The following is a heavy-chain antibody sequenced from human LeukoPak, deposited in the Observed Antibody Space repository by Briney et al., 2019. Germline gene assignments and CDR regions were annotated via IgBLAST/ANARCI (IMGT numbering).Heavy chain of an antibody. V-gene: IGHV4-4*02. CDR3: AREGGPYRPLDY. J-gene: IGHJ4*02. Sequence: SETLSLTCGVSGGPITNTNYWTWVRQPPGKGLEWIGEVNLQGSANYNPSLMGRVAIAVDTSENHISLQLTSVTAADTAVYYCAREGGPYRPLDYSGQGTLVTVSS. CDR2: VNLQGSA. CDR1: GGPITNTNY.